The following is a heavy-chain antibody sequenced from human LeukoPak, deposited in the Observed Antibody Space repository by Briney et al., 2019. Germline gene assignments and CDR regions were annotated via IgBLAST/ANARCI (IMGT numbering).Heavy chain of an antibody. Sequence: ASVKVSCKASGYTFTSYYMHWVRQAPGQGLEWMGIINPSGGSTNYAQKLQGRVTMTTDTSTSTAYMELRSLRSDDTAVYYCARTKQRRSHTFDYWGQGTLVTVSS. J-gene: IGHJ4*02. D-gene: IGHD2-8*01. CDR2: INPSGGST. V-gene: IGHV1-46*01. CDR3: ARTKQRRSHTFDY. CDR1: GYTFTSYY.